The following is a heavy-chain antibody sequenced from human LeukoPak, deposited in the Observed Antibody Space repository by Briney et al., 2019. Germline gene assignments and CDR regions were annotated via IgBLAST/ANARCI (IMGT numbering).Heavy chain of an antibody. D-gene: IGHD5-24*01. J-gene: IGHJ4*02. CDR3: AGHRDGSIY. CDR2: MNPNSGNT. CDR1: VYTFTSYD. Sequence: VASVKVYCKVSVYTFTSYDINWVRQATGQGLEWMGWMNPNSGNTGYAQKFQGRVTMTRNTSISTAYMELSSLRSEDTAVYYCAGHRDGSIYWGQGTLVTVSS. V-gene: IGHV1-8*01.